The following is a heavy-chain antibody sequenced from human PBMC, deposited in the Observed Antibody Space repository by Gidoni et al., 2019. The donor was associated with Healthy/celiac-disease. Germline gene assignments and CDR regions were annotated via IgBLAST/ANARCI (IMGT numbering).Heavy chain of an antibody. D-gene: IGHD5-12*01. J-gene: IGHJ4*02. CDR1: GGSISSYY. CDR2: IYYSGST. V-gene: IGHV4-59*01. Sequence: QVQLQESGPGLVKPSETLSLTCTVSGGSISSYYWSWIRQPPGKGLEWIGYIYYSGSTNYNPSLKSRVTISVDTSKNQFSLKLSSVTAADTAVYYCARGEIYSGYDWGHWGQGTLVTVSS. CDR3: ARGEIYSGYDWGH.